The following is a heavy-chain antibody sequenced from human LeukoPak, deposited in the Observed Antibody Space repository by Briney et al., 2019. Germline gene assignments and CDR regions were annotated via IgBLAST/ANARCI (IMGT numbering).Heavy chain of an antibody. J-gene: IGHJ6*04. CDR1: GGSISSGGYY. CDR2: IYYSGST. D-gene: IGHD3-10*01. CDR3: ARDVWFGPQPASLGMDV. V-gene: IGHV4-31*03. Sequence: SETLSLTCTVSGGSISSGGYYWSWIRQHPGTGLEWIGYIYYSGSTYYNPSLKSRVTISVDTSKNQFSLKLSSVTAADTAVYYCARDVWFGPQPASLGMDVWGKGTTVTVSS.